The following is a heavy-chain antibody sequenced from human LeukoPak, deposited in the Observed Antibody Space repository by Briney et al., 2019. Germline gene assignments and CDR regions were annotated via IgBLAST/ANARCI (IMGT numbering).Heavy chain of an antibody. Sequence: SETLSLTCAVYGGSFTGYYWSWIRQPPGKGLEWIGEIHHSGSTNYNPSLKSRLTISVDTSKNQFSLKLSSVTAADTAVYYCARDNYYGSGSSYWGQGTLVTVSS. V-gene: IGHV4-34*01. CDR2: IHHSGST. J-gene: IGHJ4*02. CDR3: ARDNYYGSGSSY. D-gene: IGHD3-10*01. CDR1: GGSFTGYY.